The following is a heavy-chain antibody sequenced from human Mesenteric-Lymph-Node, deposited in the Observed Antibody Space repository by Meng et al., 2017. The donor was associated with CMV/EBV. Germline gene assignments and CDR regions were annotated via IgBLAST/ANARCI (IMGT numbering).Heavy chain of an antibody. CDR2: INHSGST. Sequence: SETLSLTCAVYGGSFSGYYWSWIRQPPGKGLEWIGEINHSGSTNYNPSLKSRVTISVDTSKNQFSLKLSSVTAADTAVYYCARRRGMDAWGQGTTVTVSS. V-gene: IGHV4-34*01. J-gene: IGHJ6*02. CDR1: GGSFSGYY. CDR3: ARRRGMDA.